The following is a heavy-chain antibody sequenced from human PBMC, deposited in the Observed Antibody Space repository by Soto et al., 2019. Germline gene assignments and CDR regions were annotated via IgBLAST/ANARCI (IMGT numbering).Heavy chain of an antibody. CDR3: ARVLRGYSGFEDYYDY. J-gene: IGHJ4*02. CDR1: GFTFSSYD. CDR2: IGTAGDT. V-gene: IGHV3-13*04. Sequence: GGSLRLSCAASGFTFSSYDMHWVRQPTGKGPEWVSAIGTAGDTYYPDSVKGRFTISRENAKNSLYLQMNSLRAGDTAVYYCARVLRGYSGFEDYYDYWGQGALVTVSS. D-gene: IGHD5-12*01.